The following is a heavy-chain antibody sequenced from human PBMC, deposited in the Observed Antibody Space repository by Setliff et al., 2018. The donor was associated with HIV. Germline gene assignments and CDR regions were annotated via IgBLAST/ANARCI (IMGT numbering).Heavy chain of an antibody. J-gene: IGHJ4*02. CDR3: ARGSSWYWGYFDQ. D-gene: IGHD6-13*01. V-gene: IGHV1-8*02. CDR2: MNPNSGNP. CDR1: GYTFTSYD. Sequence: ASVKVSCKASGYTFTSYDINWVRQATGQGLEWMGWMNPNSGNPGYAQKFQGRVTMNRNTSISTAYMELSSLRSEDTAVYYCARGSSWYWGYFDQWGQGTLVTVSS.